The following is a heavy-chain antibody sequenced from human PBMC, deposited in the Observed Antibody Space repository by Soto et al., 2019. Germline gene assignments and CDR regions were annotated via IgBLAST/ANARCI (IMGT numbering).Heavy chain of an antibody. CDR1: GFTFSSYS. CDR3: ARDQRSYSGSYSGY. CDR2: ISSSSSTI. V-gene: IGHV3-48*04. J-gene: IGHJ4*02. Sequence: GGSLRLSCAASGFTFSSYSMNWVRQAPGKGLERVSYISSSSSTIYYADSVKGRFTISRDNAKNSLYLQMNSLRAEDTAVYYCARDQRSYSGSYSGYWGQGTLVTVSS. D-gene: IGHD1-26*01.